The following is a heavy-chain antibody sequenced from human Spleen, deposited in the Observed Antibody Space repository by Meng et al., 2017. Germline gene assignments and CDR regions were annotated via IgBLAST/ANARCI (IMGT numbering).Heavy chain of an antibody. CDR1: GYRFTSYG. Sequence: ASVKVSRKASGYRFTSYGISWVRQAPGQGLEWMGWISGHNDNINYAQKFQGRVTMTTDASTSTAYLELRRLKSDETAVYYCARGQYSSSSDYWGQGTLVTVSS. CDR3: ARGQYSSSSDY. D-gene: IGHD6-13*01. J-gene: IGHJ4*02. V-gene: IGHV1-18*01. CDR2: ISGHNDNI.